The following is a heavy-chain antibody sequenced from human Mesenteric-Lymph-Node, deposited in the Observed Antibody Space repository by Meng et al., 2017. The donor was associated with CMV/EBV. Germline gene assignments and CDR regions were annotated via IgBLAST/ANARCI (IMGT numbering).Heavy chain of an antibody. Sequence: SETLSLTCNVSGGSVSSGSYYWSWIRQPPGKGLEWIGYIYYSGSTSYNRSLKSRVTISVDTSKNQFSLKLGGVTAADTAMYYCARLDVALDYWGQGTLVTVSS. CDR1: GGSVSSGSYY. V-gene: IGHV4-61*01. D-gene: IGHD5-12*01. CDR2: IYYSGST. J-gene: IGHJ4*02. CDR3: ARLDVALDY.